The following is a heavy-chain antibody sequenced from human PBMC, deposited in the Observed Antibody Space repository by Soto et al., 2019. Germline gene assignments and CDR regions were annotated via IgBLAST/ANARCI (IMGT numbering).Heavy chain of an antibody. CDR2: INPNSGGT. CDR3: ARDRYRDYVNWFDP. CDR1: GYTFTGYY. V-gene: IGHV1-2*04. Sequence: ASVKVSCKASGYTFTGYYMHWVRQAPGQGLEWMGWINPNSGGTNYAQKFQGWVTMTRDTSISTAYMELSRLRSEDTAVYYCARDRYRDYVNWFDPWGQATLVTVSS. J-gene: IGHJ5*02. D-gene: IGHD4-17*01.